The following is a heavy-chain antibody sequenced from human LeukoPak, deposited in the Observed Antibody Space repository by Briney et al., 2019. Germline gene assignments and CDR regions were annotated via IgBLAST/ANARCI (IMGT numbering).Heavy chain of an antibody. CDR3: ARLGPLVVRGVIPGTYYYYYYMDV. D-gene: IGHD3-10*01. CDR1: GFTFSSYA. CDR2: INYSGST. Sequence: EALRLSCAASGFTFSSYARSWVRQPPGKGLEWIGEINYSGSTNYNPSLKSRVTISVDASKNQFSLKLSSVTGADTALYYGARLGPLVVRGVIPGTYYYYYYMDVGGKGTTVTISS. J-gene: IGHJ6*03. V-gene: IGHV4-34*01.